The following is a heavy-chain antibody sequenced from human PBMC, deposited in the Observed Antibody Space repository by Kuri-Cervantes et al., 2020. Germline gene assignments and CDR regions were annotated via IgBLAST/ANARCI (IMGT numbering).Heavy chain of an antibody. D-gene: IGHD2-2*01. Sequence: LRLSCSVSGFSISPYAWYWSWIRQPPGKGLAWIGRIYTSGSTNCNPSLKSRVPVSVDKSKNQFSLKLSSVTAADTAVYYCARDREVVVPAATGGYYYYYMDVWGKGTTVTVSS. CDR2: IYTSGST. CDR1: GFSISPYAWY. J-gene: IGHJ6*03. CDR3: ARDREVVVPAATGGYYYYYMDV. V-gene: IGHV4-61*02.